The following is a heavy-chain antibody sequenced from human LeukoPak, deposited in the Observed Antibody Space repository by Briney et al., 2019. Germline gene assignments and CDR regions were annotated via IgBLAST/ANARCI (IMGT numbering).Heavy chain of an antibody. CDR1: GITLSNYG. J-gene: IGHJ4*02. D-gene: IGHD3-22*01. CDR3: AKRGVVIRVILVGFHKEAYYFDS. V-gene: IGHV3-23*01. Sequence: PGGSLRLSCAVTGITLSNYGMSWVRQAPGKGLEWVAGISDRGSTTNYAESVKGRFTISRDNPKNTLYLQMSSLRAEDTAVYFCAKRGVVIRVILVGFHKEAYYFDSWGQGALVTVSS. CDR2: ISDRGSTT.